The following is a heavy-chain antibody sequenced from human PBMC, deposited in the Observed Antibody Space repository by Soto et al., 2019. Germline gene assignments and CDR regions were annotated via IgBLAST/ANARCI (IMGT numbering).Heavy chain of an antibody. CDR1: GFIFSTYS. CDR2: ISSRGSYK. D-gene: IGHD4-4*01. CDR3: AREGFSNYNNYYFDY. V-gene: IGHV3-21*01. Sequence: EVQLVESGGGLVKPGGSLRLSCAASGFIFSTYSMNWVRQAPGKGLEWVSSISSRGSYKHYADSVKGRFTISRDNAKTSLYLQMNSLRAEDMAVYYCAREGFSNYNNYYFDYWGQGTLVTVSS. J-gene: IGHJ4*02.